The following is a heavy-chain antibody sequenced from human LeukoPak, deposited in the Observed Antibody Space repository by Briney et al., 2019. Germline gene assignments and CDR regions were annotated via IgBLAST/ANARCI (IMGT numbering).Heavy chain of an antibody. J-gene: IGHJ3*02. CDR1: GGSISTYY. Sequence: SETLSLTCTVSGGSISTYYWSWIRQPPGKGLEWIGYIYYSGSTDYSPSLKSRVTISIDTSKNQFSLKLTSVTAADAAVYYCARNGGSYTFDIWGQGTMVTVSS. D-gene: IGHD1-26*01. CDR2: IYYSGST. CDR3: ARNGGSYTFDI. V-gene: IGHV4-59*01.